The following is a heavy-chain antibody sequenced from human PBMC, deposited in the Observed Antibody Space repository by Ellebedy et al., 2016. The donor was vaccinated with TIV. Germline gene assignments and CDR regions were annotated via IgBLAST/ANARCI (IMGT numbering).Heavy chain of an antibody. CDR1: GFTFSRHW. J-gene: IGHJ4*02. CDR3: ATRAVPGAREHSYYFDH. CDR2: IKEDGSEK. D-gene: IGHD6-19*01. Sequence: PGGSLRLSCAAPGFTFSRHWMSWVRQAPGKGLEWVANIKEDGSEKYYVDSVKGRFTISRDNAKDSLYLQMNNLRAEDTAVYYCATRAVPGAREHSYYFDHWGQGTLVTASS. V-gene: IGHV3-7*02.